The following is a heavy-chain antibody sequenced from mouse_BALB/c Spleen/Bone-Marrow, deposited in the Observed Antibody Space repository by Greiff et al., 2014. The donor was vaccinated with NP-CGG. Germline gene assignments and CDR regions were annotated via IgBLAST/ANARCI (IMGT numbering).Heavy chain of an antibody. Sequence: VQLKESGGGLVKPGGSLKLSCAASGFTFRDFYMFWFRPTPEKRLGWVATISNGGTYTYYPDSVKGRFTISRDNAKNNLYLQMSSLKSEDTAMYYCARSGERYGAMDYWGQGTSVTVTS. CDR3: ARSGERYGAMDY. CDR1: GFTFRDFY. J-gene: IGHJ4*01. CDR2: ISNGGTYT. V-gene: IGHV5-4*02. D-gene: IGHD1-1*02.